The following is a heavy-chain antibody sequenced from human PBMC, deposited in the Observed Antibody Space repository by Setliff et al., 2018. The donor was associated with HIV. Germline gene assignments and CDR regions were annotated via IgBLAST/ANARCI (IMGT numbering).Heavy chain of an antibody. Sequence: PSETLSLTCTVSGGSISTGVYYWSWIRQPADKALEWIGRISASGSTNYNPSLKSRVTMSVDTSKNQFSLKVRYVTAADTAIYYCAREIWGQVAHVPYGMDVWGQGTTVTVSS. D-gene: IGHD5-12*01. CDR3: AREIWGQVAHVPYGMDV. V-gene: IGHV4-61*02. CDR1: GGSISTGVYY. CDR2: ISASGST. J-gene: IGHJ6*02.